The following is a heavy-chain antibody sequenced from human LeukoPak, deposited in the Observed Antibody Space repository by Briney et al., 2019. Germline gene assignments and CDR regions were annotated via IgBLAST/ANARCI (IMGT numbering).Heavy chain of an antibody. V-gene: IGHV1-2*02. CDR3: ARDRFKIMVRGVIGWFDP. J-gene: IGHJ5*02. CDR2: IIPNSVGT. Sequence: PGASVKVSCKASGYTFTGYYMHWVRQAPGQGLEWGGWIIPNSVGTNYAQKFQGRVTITRDTSISTAYMDLSRLRSDDTAVYYCARDRFKIMVRGVIGWFDPWGQGTLVTVSS. D-gene: IGHD3-10*01. CDR1: GYTFTGYY.